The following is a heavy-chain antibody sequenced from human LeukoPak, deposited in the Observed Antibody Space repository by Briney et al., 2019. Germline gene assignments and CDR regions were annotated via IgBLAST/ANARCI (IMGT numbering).Heavy chain of an antibody. CDR1: GYTFTGYY. J-gene: IGHJ6*04. D-gene: IGHD5-18*01. Sequence: ASVKVSCKASGYTFTGYYMHWVRQAPGQGLEWMGGINPNSGGTNYAQKFQGRVTMTRDTSISTAYMELSRLRSDDTAVYYCARDLRRGYSYGGGVWGKGTTVTVSS. CDR3: ARDLRRGYSYGGGV. V-gene: IGHV1-2*02. CDR2: INPNSGGT.